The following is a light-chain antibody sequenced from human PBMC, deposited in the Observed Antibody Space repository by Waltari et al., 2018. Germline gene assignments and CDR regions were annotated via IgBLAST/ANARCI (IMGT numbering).Light chain of an antibody. CDR3: QQYYTNPIT. Sequence: DIVMTQSPDSLAVSLGERATINCKSGQSILYNFNSKNYLAWYQQKPGQPPKLLISWAFIRESGVPDRFSGSGSRTDFALTISSLQAEDVAVYYCQQYYTNPITFGPGTKLEIK. CDR2: WAF. CDR1: QSILYNFNSKNY. V-gene: IGKV4-1*01. J-gene: IGKJ3*01.